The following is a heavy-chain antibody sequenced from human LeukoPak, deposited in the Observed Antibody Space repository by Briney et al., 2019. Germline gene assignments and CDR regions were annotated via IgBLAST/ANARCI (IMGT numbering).Heavy chain of an antibody. D-gene: IGHD3-10*01. J-gene: IGHJ4*02. V-gene: IGHV1-2*02. CDR3: ARDSPDGSGTYYNDSPDY. Sequence: ASVKVSCKASGYTFTGYYMHWVRQAPAQGLEWMGWINPNSGGTNYAQKFQGRVTMTRDTSISTAYMELSRLRSDDTAVYYCARDSPDGSGTYYNDSPDYWGQGTLVTVSS. CDR2: INPNSGGT. CDR1: GYTFTGYY.